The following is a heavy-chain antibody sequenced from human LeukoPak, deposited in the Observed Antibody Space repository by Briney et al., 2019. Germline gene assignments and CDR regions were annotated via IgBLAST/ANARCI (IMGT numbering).Heavy chain of an antibody. CDR3: ARVTTPTYYYYYMDV. Sequence: GESLKISCKGSGYSFTSYWIGWVRQMLGKGLEWMGIIYPGDSDTRYSPSFQGQVTISADKSISTAYLQWSSLKASDTAMYYCARVTTPTYYYYYMDVWGKGTTVTVSS. CDR1: GYSFTSYW. D-gene: IGHD4-17*01. J-gene: IGHJ6*03. CDR2: IYPGDSDT. V-gene: IGHV5-51*01.